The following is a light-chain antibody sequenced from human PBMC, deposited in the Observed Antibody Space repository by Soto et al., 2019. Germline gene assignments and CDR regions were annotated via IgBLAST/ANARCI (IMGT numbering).Light chain of an antibody. V-gene: IGLV2-11*01. CDR1: SSVVGGYNY. CDR2: DVS. Sequence: SVLTQPRSVSGSAGQSVTISCTGTSSVVGGYNYVSWYQQHPAKAPKLMIYDVSKRPSGVPDRFSGSKSGNTASLTISGLQAEDEADYYCCSYAGSYTHVFGTGTKVTVL. CDR3: CSYAGSYTHV. J-gene: IGLJ1*01.